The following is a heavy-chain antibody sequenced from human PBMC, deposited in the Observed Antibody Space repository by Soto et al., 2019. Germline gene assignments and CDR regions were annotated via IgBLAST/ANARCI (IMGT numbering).Heavy chain of an antibody. CDR3: ARGSRGIQLWLSIDY. Sequence: RRLSCAASGFTFSSYWMHWVRQAPGKGLVWVSRINSDGSSTSYADSVKGRFTISRDNAKNTLYLQMNSLRAEDTAVYYCARGSRGIQLWLSIDYWGQGTLVTVSS. D-gene: IGHD5-18*01. CDR2: INSDGSST. V-gene: IGHV3-74*01. J-gene: IGHJ4*02. CDR1: GFTFSSYW.